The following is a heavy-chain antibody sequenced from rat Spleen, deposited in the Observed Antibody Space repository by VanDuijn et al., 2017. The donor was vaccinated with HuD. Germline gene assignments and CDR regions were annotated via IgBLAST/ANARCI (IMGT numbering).Heavy chain of an antibody. D-gene: IGHD2-7*01. CDR1: GFTFSNYD. CDR3: AAHGARISRFAY. V-gene: IGHV5-25*01. Sequence: EVQLVESGGGLVQPGRSLKLSCAASGFTFSNYDMAWVRQAPTKGLEWVASISPTGGDTYYRDSVKGRFTISRDNVKATLYLQMDSLRSEDTATYYCAAHGARISRFAYWGQGTLVTVSS. CDR2: ISPTGGDT. J-gene: IGHJ3*01.